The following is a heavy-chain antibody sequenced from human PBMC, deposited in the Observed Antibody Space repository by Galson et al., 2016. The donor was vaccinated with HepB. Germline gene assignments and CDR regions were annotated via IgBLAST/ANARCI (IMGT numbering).Heavy chain of an antibody. V-gene: IGHV1-2*04. CDR1: GYTFTGYY. Sequence: SVKVSCKASGYTFTGYYVHWVRQAPGQGLEWMGWINPNSGGTNYAQKFQGWVTMTRDTSISTAYMELSRLRSDDTAVYFCARDLWVTSPPGYYDHYAMDVGGQGTTVTVSS. J-gene: IGHJ6*02. D-gene: IGHD2-21*02. CDR3: ARDLWVTSPPGYYDHYAMDV. CDR2: INPNSGGT.